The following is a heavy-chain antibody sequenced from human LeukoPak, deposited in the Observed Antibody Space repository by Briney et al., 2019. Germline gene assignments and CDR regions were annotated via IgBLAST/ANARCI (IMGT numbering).Heavy chain of an antibody. CDR3: ARAPMTNYYDSPDPPGADLDV. CDR1: GYTFTSYD. V-gene: IGHV1-8*01. Sequence: ASVKVSCKASGYTFTSYDINWVRQATGQGLEWMGWMNPNSGNTGYAQKFQGRVTMTRNTSISTAYMEPSSLRSEDTAVYYCARAPMTNYYDSPDPPGADLDVWGKGTTVTVSS. D-gene: IGHD3-22*01. CDR2: MNPNSGNT. J-gene: IGHJ6*04.